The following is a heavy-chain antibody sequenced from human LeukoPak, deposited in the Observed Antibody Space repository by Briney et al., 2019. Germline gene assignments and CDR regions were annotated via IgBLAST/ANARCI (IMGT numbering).Heavy chain of an antibody. V-gene: IGHV1-2*06. CDR1: GYTFTGYY. J-gene: IGHJ3*02. CDR3: AILEGSYYYDSSGEGDAFDI. CDR2: INPSSGGT. Sequence: ASVKVSCKASGYTFTGYYMHWVRQAPGQGLEWMGRINPSSGGTNYAQKFQGRVTMTRDTSISTAYMELSRLRSDDTAVYYCAILEGSYYYDSSGEGDAFDIWGQGTMVTVSS. D-gene: IGHD3-22*01.